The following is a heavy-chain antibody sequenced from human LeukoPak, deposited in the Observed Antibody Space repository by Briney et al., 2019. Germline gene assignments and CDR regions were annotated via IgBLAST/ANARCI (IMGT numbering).Heavy chain of an antibody. CDR1: GFTFQNYA. CDR3: ARLPTFYYDSSHYHYDY. J-gene: IGHJ4*02. V-gene: IGHV3-23*01. D-gene: IGHD3-22*01. Sequence: GSLRLSCAASGFTFQNYAMSWVRQAPGKGLEWASSISGSGPSTDYADSVKGRFTISRDKAKNTLCLQMNSLRAEDTAVYYCARLPTFYYDSSHYHYDYWGQGTLVTVSS. CDR2: ISGSGPST.